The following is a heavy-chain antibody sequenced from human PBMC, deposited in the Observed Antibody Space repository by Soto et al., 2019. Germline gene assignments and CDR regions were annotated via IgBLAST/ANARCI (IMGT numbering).Heavy chain of an antibody. CDR3: AREGPVNCSGGSCYRYGMDV. CDR1: GYTFTGYY. D-gene: IGHD2-15*01. J-gene: IGHJ6*02. Sequence: QVQLVQSGAEVKKPGASVKVSCKASGYTFTGYYMHWVRQAPGQGLEWMGWINPNSGGTNYAQKFQGWVTMTRDTSISTAYMELSRLRSDDTAVYYCAREGPVNCSGGSCYRYGMDVWGQGTTVTVSS. V-gene: IGHV1-2*04. CDR2: INPNSGGT.